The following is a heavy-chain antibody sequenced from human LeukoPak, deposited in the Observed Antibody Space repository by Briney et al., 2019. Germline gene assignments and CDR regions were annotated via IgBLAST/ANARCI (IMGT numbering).Heavy chain of an antibody. J-gene: IGHJ4*02. D-gene: IGHD4-23*01. Sequence: GGSLRLSCAASGFTFRSYAMNWVRQAPGKGLEWVSGISGSGGGTYYADSVKGRFTISRDNSKNTLYLQMNSLRAEDTAVYYCAKDRGKDYFDNWGQGTQVTVSS. V-gene: IGHV3-23*01. CDR1: GFTFRSYA. CDR3: AKDRGKDYFDN. CDR2: ISGSGGGT.